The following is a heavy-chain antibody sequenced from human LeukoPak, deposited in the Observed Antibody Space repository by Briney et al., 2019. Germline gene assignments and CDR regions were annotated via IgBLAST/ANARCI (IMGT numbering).Heavy chain of an antibody. D-gene: IGHD3-22*01. CDR2: IIPIFGTA. J-gene: IGHJ4*02. V-gene: IGHV1-69*05. CDR1: GGTFSSYA. Sequence: GASVKVSCKASGGTFSSYAISWVRQAPGQGLEWMGGIIPIFGTANYAQKFQGRVTITTDESTSTAYMELSSLRSEDTAVYYCLQLIDDSSGLNFDYWGQGTLVTVSS. CDR3: LQLIDDSSGLNFDY.